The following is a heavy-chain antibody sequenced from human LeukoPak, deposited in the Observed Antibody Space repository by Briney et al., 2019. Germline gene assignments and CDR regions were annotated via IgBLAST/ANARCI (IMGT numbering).Heavy chain of an antibody. D-gene: IGHD3-10*01. CDR2: ISWNSGSI. CDR3: AKSGSTNPYYYGSGTDPPDY. V-gene: IGHV3-9*01. Sequence: GRSLRLSCAASGFTFADYAMHGVRQAPGKGLEWVSGISWNSGSIGYADSVKGRFTISRDNAKNSLYLQMNSLRAEDTALYYCAKSGSTNPYYYGSGTDPPDYWGQGTLVTVSS. CDR1: GFTFADYA. J-gene: IGHJ4*02.